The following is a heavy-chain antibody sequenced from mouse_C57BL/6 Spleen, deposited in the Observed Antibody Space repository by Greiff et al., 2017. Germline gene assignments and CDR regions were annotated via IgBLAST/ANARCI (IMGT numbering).Heavy chain of an antibody. CDR1: GFTFSSYG. J-gene: IGHJ3*01. CDR2: ISSGGSYT. D-gene: IGHD1-1*01. Sequence: EVQVVESGGDLVKPGGSLKLSCAASGFTFSSYGMSWVRQTPDKRLEWVATISSGGSYTYYPDSVKGRFTISRDNAKNTLYLQMSSLKSEDTAMYYCARQVITTEGFAYWGQGTLVTVSA. CDR3: ARQVITTEGFAY. V-gene: IGHV5-6*01.